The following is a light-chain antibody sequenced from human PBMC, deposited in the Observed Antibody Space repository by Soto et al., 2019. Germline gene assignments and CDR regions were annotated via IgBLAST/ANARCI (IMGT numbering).Light chain of an antibody. CDR3: SSYTSSSTPRV. CDR2: DVS. V-gene: IGLV2-14*01. CDR1: SSDVGGYNY. J-gene: IGLJ3*02. Sequence: QSALTQPASVSGSPGQSITISCTGTSSDVGGYNYVSWYQQHPGKAPKLMIYDVSNRPSGVSNRFSGSKSGNTASLTISGLQAEDEADYYRSSYTSSSTPRVFGGGTKLTVL.